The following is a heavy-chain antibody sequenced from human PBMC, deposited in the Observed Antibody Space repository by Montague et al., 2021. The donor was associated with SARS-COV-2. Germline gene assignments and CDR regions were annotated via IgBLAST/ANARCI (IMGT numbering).Heavy chain of an antibody. CDR1: GDSTSSYY. V-gene: IGHV4-59*13. Sequence: SETLSLTCTVSGDSTSSYYWNWIRQPPGKGLEWIGYVYYSGSTNYNPSLKSRVTISVDTPKNQFSLKLMSVTAADTAVYYCARGERGGCDNQYFDYWGQGALVTVSS. J-gene: IGHJ4*02. CDR3: ARGERGGCDNQYFDY. D-gene: IGHD2-21*02. CDR2: VYYSGST.